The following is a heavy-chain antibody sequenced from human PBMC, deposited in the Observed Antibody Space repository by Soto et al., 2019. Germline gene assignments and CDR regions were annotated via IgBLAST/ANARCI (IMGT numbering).Heavy chain of an antibody. V-gene: IGHV3-66*01. CDR1: GFTVSSNY. D-gene: IGHD7-27*01. CDR3: ARDLGLTPALLTHEDAFDI. J-gene: IGHJ3*02. Sequence: GGSLRLSCAASGFTVSSNYMSWVRQAPGKGLEWVSVIYSGGSTYYADSVKGRFTISRDNSKNTLYLQMNSLRAEDTAVYYCARDLGLTPALLTHEDAFDIWGQGTMVTVSS. CDR2: IYSGGST.